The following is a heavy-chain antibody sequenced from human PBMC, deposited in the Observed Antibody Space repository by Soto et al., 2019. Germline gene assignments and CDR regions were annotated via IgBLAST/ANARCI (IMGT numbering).Heavy chain of an antibody. CDR3: ARRGIAVAGTHFDY. CDR2: IYHSGTT. J-gene: IGHJ4*02. V-gene: IGHV4-31*03. D-gene: IGHD6-19*01. CDR1: GGSISTGGYY. Sequence: QVQLQESGPGLVEPSQTLSLTCTVSGGSISTGGYYWSWIRQHPGKGLECVGYIYHSGTTHYNPSLKGRVTISVDASRSQFSLKLSSVTAADTAVYYCARRGIAVAGTHFDYWGQGTLVTVSS.